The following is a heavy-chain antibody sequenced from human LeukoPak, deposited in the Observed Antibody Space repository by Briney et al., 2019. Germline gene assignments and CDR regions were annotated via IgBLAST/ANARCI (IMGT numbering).Heavy chain of an antibody. CDR3: ARDSVEWYIFDY. Sequence: GGSLRLSCAASGFTFSSYWMHWVRQAPGKGLVWVSRINNDGSSTSYADSVKGRFTISKDNAKNTLYLLMNSLRAEDTAVYYCARDSVEWYIFDYWGQGTLVTVSS. D-gene: IGHD3-3*01. J-gene: IGHJ4*02. CDR2: INNDGSST. V-gene: IGHV3-74*01. CDR1: GFTFSSYW.